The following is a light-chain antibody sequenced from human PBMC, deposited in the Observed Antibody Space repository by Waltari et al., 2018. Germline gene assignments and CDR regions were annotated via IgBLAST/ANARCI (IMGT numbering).Light chain of an antibody. Sequence: EIVLTQSPGTLSLSPGDRATLSCRASQSVSSSYLAWYQQKPGQAPRLLIYGASSRATGNPDRFSGSGSGTDFTLTISRLEPEDFAVYYCQQYGSSSETFGQGTKVEIK. CDR2: GAS. J-gene: IGKJ1*01. V-gene: IGKV3-20*01. CDR1: QSVSSSY. CDR3: QQYGSSSET.